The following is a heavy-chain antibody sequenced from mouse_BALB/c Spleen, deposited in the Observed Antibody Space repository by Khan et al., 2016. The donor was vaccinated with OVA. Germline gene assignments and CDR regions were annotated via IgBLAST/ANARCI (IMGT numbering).Heavy chain of an antibody. J-gene: IGHJ2*01. CDR2: IDYSGTT. Sequence: EVQLQESGPDLLKPSQSLSLTCTVTGYSITSGYSWHWIRQFPGHKLEWMGYIDYSGTTNYNPSLKSRISITREISKNQFFLQLNFVTTEDTATYYCVRWDYWGQGTTLTVSS. V-gene: IGHV3-1*02. CDR3: VRWDY. CDR1: GYSITSGYS.